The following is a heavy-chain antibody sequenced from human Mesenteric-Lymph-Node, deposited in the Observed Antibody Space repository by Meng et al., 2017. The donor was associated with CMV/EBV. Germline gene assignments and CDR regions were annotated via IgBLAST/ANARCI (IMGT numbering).Heavy chain of an antibody. J-gene: IGHJ4*02. CDR1: GFTFSSYE. CDR2: ISSSGSII. CDR3: ARDHDDFWSGYYPAGSWDY. D-gene: IGHD3-3*01. Sequence: GGSLRLSCAASGFTFSSYEMNWVRQAPGKGLEWVSYISSSGSIIYYADSVKGRFTISRDNAKNSLYLQMNSLRAEDTAVYYCARDHDDFWSGYYPAGSWDYWGQGTLVTVSS. V-gene: IGHV3-48*03.